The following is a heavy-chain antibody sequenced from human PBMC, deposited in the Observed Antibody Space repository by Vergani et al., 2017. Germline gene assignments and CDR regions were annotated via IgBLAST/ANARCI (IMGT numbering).Heavy chain of an antibody. CDR3: ARRGRILRYLDWSDYGMDV. CDR2: IYPGDSDT. V-gene: IGHV5-51*03. CDR1: GYSFTSYW. D-gene: IGHD3-9*01. J-gene: IGHJ6*02. Sequence: EVQLVQSGAEVKKPGESLKISCKGSGYSFTSYWIGWVRQLPGKGLEWMGIIYPGDSDTRYSPSFQGQVTISADKSISTAYLQWSSLKASDTAMYYCARRGRILRYLDWSDYGMDVWGQGTTVTVSS.